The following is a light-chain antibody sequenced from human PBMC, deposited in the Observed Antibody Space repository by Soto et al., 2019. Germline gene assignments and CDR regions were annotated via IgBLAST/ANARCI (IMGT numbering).Light chain of an antibody. J-gene: IGKJ4*01. CDR3: QQYICFPS. Sequence: DIQMTQSPSSLSASVGDRVTITCRASQGISDYLAWFQQKQGKAPKSLIYAASRLQSGDPSRFSGSGSGTDFTLTISSLQPEDSAIYYWQQYICFPSFGGGTRVEIK. CDR2: AAS. V-gene: IGKV1-16*01. CDR1: QGISDY.